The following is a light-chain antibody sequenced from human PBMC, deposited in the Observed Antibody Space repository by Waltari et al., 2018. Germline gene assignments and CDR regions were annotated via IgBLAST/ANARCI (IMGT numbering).Light chain of an antibody. CDR1: QSIGSW. CDR3: QQYKTFWLT. CDR2: KAS. Sequence: DIQMTQSPSTLSASAGDRVTITCRASQSIGSWLAWYQQKPGKAPKLLVYKASSLERGVPSRFSGSGSETEFTLTISSLQPEDFATYYCQQYKTFWLTFGGGTKVDIK. J-gene: IGKJ4*01. V-gene: IGKV1-5*03.